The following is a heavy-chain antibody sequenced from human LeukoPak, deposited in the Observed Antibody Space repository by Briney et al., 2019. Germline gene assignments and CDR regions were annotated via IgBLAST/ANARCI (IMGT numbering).Heavy chain of an antibody. CDR3: VQSITMFIG. CDR1: GFTFSTFA. CDR2: IFPSGGEV. V-gene: IGHV3-23*01. Sequence: GGSLRLSCAASGFTFSTFAMIWVRQPPGKGLEWVSSIFPSGGEVHYADSVRGRFTISRDNGKNSLYLQMNSLRAEDTALYYCVQSITMFIGWGQGTLVTVSS. J-gene: IGHJ4*02. D-gene: IGHD3-10*02.